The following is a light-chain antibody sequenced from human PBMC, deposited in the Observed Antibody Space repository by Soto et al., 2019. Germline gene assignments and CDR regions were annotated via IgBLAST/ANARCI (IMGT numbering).Light chain of an antibody. V-gene: IGLV2-14*03. CDR2: DVS. CDR1: SSDIGCYNY. J-gene: IGLJ1*01. Sequence: QSVLTQPASVSGSPGQSITIPCTGSSSDIGCYNYVSWYQHHPGKAPKLMIFDVSNRPSGVSNRFSGSKSGNTASLTISGLQPEDEADYYCSSYTTSNTRQIVFGTGTKVTVL. CDR3: SSYTTSNTRQIV.